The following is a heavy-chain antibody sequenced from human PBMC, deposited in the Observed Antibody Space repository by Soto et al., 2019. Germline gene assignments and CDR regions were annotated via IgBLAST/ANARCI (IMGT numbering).Heavy chain of an antibody. J-gene: IGHJ4*02. V-gene: IGHV3-21*01. CDR2: ISSSSSYI. D-gene: IGHD3-22*01. CDR3: ARDDYYDSSGYLAPLDY. Sequence: GKGLEWVSSISSSSSYIYYADSVKGRFTISRDNAKNSLYLQMNSLRAEDKAVYYCARDDYYDSSGYLAPLDYWGQGTLVTVSS.